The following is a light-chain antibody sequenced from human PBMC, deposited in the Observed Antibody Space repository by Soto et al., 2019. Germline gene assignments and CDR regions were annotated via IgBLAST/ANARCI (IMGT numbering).Light chain of an antibody. J-gene: IGKJ1*01. Sequence: DIQRTQSPSTLSASVGDRVTITCRASQSISSWLAWYQQKPGKAPKLLIYDASSLESGVPSRFSGSGSGTEFTLTISSLQPDDFATYYCQQYNSYRTFGQGTKVEIK. CDR3: QQYNSYRT. V-gene: IGKV1-5*01. CDR1: QSISSW. CDR2: DAS.